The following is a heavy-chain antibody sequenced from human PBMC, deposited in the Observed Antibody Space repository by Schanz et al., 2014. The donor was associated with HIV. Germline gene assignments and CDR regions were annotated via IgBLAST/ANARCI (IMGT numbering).Heavy chain of an antibody. CDR3: AKGWRGYSISSWVDY. Sequence: QVQLVESGGGMVQPGRSLRLSCAASGFTFSSYGMYWVRQAPGKGLEWVAVISHDGSKKYYADSVRGRITISRDNSKNTLYLQMNSLRADDTAVYYCAKGWRGYSISSWVDYWGQGSLVTVSS. V-gene: IGHV3-30*18. CDR1: GFTFSSYG. J-gene: IGHJ4*02. CDR2: ISHDGSKK. D-gene: IGHD6-6*01.